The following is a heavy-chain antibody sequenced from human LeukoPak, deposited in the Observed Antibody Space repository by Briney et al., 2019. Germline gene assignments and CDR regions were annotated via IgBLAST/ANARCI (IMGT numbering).Heavy chain of an antibody. CDR3: ARHASYYSSGYYHDAFDI. V-gene: IGHV4-59*08. Sequence: SETLSLTCTVSGGSISSYYWGWIRQPPGKGLEWIGYIYYSGSTNYNPSLKSRVTISVDTSKNQFSLKLSSVTAADTAVYYCARHASYYSSGYYHDAFDIWGQGTMVTVSS. D-gene: IGHD3-22*01. CDR2: IYYSGST. CDR1: GGSISSYY. J-gene: IGHJ3*02.